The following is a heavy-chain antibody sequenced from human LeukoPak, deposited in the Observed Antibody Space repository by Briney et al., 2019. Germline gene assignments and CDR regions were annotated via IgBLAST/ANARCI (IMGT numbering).Heavy chain of an antibody. CDR3: ARDTYVLLWFGELNNWFDP. J-gene: IGHJ5*02. V-gene: IGHV1-18*01. Sequence: ASVKVSCKASGYTFTSYGISWVRQAPGQGLEWMGWISAYNGNTNYAQKLQGRVTMTTDTSTSTAYMELRSLRSDDTAVYYCARDTYVLLWFGELNNWFDPWGQGTLVTVSS. CDR1: GYTFTSYG. D-gene: IGHD3-10*01. CDR2: ISAYNGNT.